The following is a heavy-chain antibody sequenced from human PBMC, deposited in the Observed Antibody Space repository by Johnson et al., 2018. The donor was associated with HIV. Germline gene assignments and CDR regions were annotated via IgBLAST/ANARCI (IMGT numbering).Heavy chain of an antibody. Sequence: VQLVESGGGLVQPGGSLRLSCAASGFTFSSYVMSWVRQAPGKGLEWVAVIWYDGSHKYYADSVKGRFTISRDNSKNTVYLQMNSLRADDTAVYYCAKDLRVFDWFNAYDAFDIWGQGTMVTVSS. CDR3: AKDLRVFDWFNAYDAFDI. J-gene: IGHJ3*02. V-gene: IGHV3-33*06. CDR2: IWYDGSHK. D-gene: IGHD3-9*01. CDR1: GFTFSSYV.